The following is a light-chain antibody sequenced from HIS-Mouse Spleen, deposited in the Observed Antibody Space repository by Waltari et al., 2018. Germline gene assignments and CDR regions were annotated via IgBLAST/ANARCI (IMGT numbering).Light chain of an antibody. Sequence: SYVLTQPPSVSVAPGKTARITCGGNNIGSKSVHWYQQNPGQAPVLVCDDDSDRPSGIPERFSCSKSGDTATLTISRVEAGDEADYYCQVWDSSSDHVVFGGGTKLTVL. CDR3: QVWDSSSDHVV. J-gene: IGLJ2*01. V-gene: IGLV3-21*03. CDR1: NIGSKS. CDR2: DDS.